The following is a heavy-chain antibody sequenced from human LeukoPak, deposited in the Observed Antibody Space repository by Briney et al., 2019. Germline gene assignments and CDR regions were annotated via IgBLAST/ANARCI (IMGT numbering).Heavy chain of an antibody. CDR2: ISWNSGSI. V-gene: IGHV3-9*01. J-gene: IGHJ4*02. D-gene: IGHD6-19*01. Sequence: PGGSLRLSCAASGFTFDDYAMPWVRQAPGKGLEWVSGISWNSGSIGYADSVKGRFTISRDNAKNSLYLQMNSLRAEDTALYYCAKGGYSSGWYELDYWGQGTLVTVSS. CDR1: GFTFDDYA. CDR3: AKGGYSSGWYELDY.